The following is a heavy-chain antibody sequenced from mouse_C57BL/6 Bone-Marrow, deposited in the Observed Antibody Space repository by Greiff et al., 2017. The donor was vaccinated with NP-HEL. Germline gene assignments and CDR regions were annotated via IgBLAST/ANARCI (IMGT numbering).Heavy chain of an antibody. D-gene: IGHD4-1*01. Sequence: ESGPGLVKPSQSLSLTCSVTGYSITSGYYWNWIRQFPGNKLEWMGYISYDGSNNYNPSLKNRISITRDTSKNQFFLKLNSVTTEDTATYYCARDWTGTDYWGQGTTLTVSS. CDR3: ARDWTGTDY. CDR1: GYSITSGYY. CDR2: ISYDGSN. J-gene: IGHJ2*01. V-gene: IGHV3-6*01.